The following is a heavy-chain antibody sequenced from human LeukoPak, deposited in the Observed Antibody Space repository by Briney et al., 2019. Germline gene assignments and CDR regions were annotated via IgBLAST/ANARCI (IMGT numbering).Heavy chain of an antibody. CDR1: GFIFSGYY. CDR2: ISGSGHDI. D-gene: IGHD3/OR15-3a*01. Sequence: GGSLRLSRATSGFIFSGYYMSWIRQAPGKGLEWVSYISGSGHDISYADSVKGRFTISRDNAKGSLYLQMNSLRAADTAVYYCGTHAGRTGSDDWGQGTLVTVSS. J-gene: IGHJ4*02. V-gene: IGHV3-11*01. CDR3: GTHAGRTGSDD.